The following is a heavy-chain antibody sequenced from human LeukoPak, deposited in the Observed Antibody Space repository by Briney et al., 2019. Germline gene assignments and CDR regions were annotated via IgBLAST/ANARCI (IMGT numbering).Heavy chain of an antibody. CDR1: GYTFTSYA. D-gene: IGHD6-19*01. CDR2: INTSTGNP. J-gene: IGHJ6*02. V-gene: IGHV7-4-1*02. Sequence: ASVKVSCKASGYTFTSYAMNWVRQAPGQGLEWMGWINTSTGNPTYAQGFTGRFVFSLDTSVSTAYLQISSLKAEDTAVYYCASPGFSSSGWSYYYYGMDVWGQGTTVTVSS. CDR3: ASPGFSSSGWSYYYYGMDV.